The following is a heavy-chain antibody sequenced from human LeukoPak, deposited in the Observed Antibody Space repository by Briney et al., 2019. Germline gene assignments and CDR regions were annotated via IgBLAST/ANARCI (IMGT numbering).Heavy chain of an antibody. Sequence: PSETLSLTCTVSGGSISSYHWSWIRQPAGKGLEWIGHIYTSGSTNYNPSLKSRVTISVDTSKNQFSLKLSSVTAADTAVYYCARVGDYALKDWGQGTLVTVSS. V-gene: IGHV4-4*07. D-gene: IGHD3-16*01. J-gene: IGHJ4*02. CDR1: GGSISSYH. CDR3: ARVGDYALKD. CDR2: IYTSGST.